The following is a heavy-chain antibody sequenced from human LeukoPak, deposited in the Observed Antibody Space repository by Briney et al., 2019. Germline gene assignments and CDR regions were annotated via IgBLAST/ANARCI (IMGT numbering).Heavy chain of an antibody. CDR2: IYYSGST. CDR1: GGSISSGGYY. CDR3: ARNFDVEMATTDAFDI. D-gene: IGHD5-24*01. J-gene: IGHJ3*02. Sequence: SQTLSLTCTVSGGSISSGGYYWSWIRQPPGKGLEWIGYIYYSGSTNYNPSLKSRVTISVDTSKTQFSLKLSSVTAADTAVYYCARNFDVEMATTDAFDIWGQGTMVTVSS. V-gene: IGHV4-61*08.